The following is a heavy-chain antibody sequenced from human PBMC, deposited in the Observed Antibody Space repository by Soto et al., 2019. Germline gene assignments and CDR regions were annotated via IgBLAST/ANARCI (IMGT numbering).Heavy chain of an antibody. D-gene: IGHD6-19*01. CDR1: GYTFTGYY. Sequence: ASVKVSCKASGYTFTGYYMHWVRQAPGQGLEWMGWINPNSGGTNYAQKFQGWVTMTRDTSISTAYMELSRLRSDDTAVYYCARLYSSGWFYYFDYWGQGTLVTVPS. CDR3: ARLYSSGWFYYFDY. J-gene: IGHJ4*02. V-gene: IGHV1-2*04. CDR2: INPNSGGT.